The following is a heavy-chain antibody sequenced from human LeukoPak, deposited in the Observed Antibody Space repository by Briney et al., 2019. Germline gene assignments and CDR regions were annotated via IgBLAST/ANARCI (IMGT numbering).Heavy chain of an antibody. CDR3: ARHRDTSMIFDY. CDR1: GYSFTTYW. Sequence: GESLKISCKGSGYSFTTYWVGWVRQMPGKGLEWMGIIYPGDSDTRYSPSFQGQVTISADKSISTAYLQWSSLKASDTAMYYCARHRDTSMIFDYWGQGTLVTASS. J-gene: IGHJ4*02. V-gene: IGHV5-51*01. D-gene: IGHD5-18*01. CDR2: IYPGDSDT.